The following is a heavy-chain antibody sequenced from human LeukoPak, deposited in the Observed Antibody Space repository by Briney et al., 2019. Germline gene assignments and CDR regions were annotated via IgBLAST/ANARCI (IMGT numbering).Heavy chain of an antibody. V-gene: IGHV4-34*01. CDR2: INHSGST. J-gene: IGHJ5*02. CDR1: GGSFSGYY. Sequence: QPSETLSLTCAVYGGSFSGYYWSWIRQPPGKGLEWIGEINHSGSTNYNPSLKSRVTISVDTSKNQFSLKLSSVTAADTAVYYCARGSGWFDPWGQGTLVTVSS. D-gene: IGHD3-10*01. CDR3: ARGSGWFDP.